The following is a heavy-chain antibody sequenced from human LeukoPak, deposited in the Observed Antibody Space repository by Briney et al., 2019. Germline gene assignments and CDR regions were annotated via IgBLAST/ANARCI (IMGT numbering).Heavy chain of an antibody. V-gene: IGHV4-39*07. CDR2: INHSGST. CDR1: GGSISSSYYY. D-gene: IGHD3-10*01. CDR3: ARGLGSGSYYHY. J-gene: IGHJ4*02. Sequence: SETLSLTCTVSGGSISSSYYYWGWIRQAPGKGLEWIGEINHSGSTNYNPSLKSRVTISVDTSKNQFSLKLSSLTAADTAVYYCARGLGSGSYYHYWGQGTLVTVSS.